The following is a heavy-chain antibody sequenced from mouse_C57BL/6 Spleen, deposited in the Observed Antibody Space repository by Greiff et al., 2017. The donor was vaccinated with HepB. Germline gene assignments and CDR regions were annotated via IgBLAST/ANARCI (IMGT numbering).Heavy chain of an antibody. J-gene: IGHJ1*03. CDR2: ISDGGSYT. CDR3: ARGPWYFDV. V-gene: IGHV5-4*03. CDR1: GFTFSSYA. Sequence: EVKLVESVGGLVKPGGSLKLSCAASGFTFSSYAMSWVRQTPEKRLEWVATISDGGSYTYYPDNVKGRFTISRDNAKNNLYLQMSHLKSEDTAMYYCARGPWYFDVWGTGTTVTVSS.